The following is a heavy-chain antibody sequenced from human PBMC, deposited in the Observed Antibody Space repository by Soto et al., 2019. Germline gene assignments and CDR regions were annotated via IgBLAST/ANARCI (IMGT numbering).Heavy chain of an antibody. CDR2: IKQDGSDR. D-gene: IGHD6-19*01. CDR1: GFSLSDYS. CDR3: ARGRGWINDY. Sequence: EVQLVESGGGLVQPGGSLRLSCAASGFSLSDYSMNWVRQAPGKGLGWVAIIKQDGSDRYYVDSVKGRFTISRDKAKNSLYLQVSSLRVEDPALYYCARGRGWINDYWGQGTLVTVSS. V-gene: IGHV3-7*01. J-gene: IGHJ4*02.